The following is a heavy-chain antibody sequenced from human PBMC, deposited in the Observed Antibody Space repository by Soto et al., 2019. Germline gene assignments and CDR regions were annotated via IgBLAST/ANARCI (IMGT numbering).Heavy chain of an antibody. CDR2: ISGSGGST. CDR1: GFTFSSYA. Sequence: PGGSLRLSCAASGFTFSSYAMSWVRQAPVKGLEWVSAISGSGGSTYYADSVKGRFTISRDNSKNTLYLQMNSLRAEDTAVYYCAKSEFCSSTSCYPNYYYGMDVWGQGTTVTVSS. CDR3: AKSEFCSSTSCYPNYYYGMDV. J-gene: IGHJ6*02. D-gene: IGHD2-2*01. V-gene: IGHV3-23*01.